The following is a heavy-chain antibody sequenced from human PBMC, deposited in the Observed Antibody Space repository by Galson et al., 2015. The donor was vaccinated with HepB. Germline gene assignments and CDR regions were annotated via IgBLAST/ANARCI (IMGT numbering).Heavy chain of an antibody. CDR2: INAGNGNT. CDR1: GYTFTSYA. J-gene: IGHJ5*02. CDR3: ARDRLQLEPTNWFDP. Sequence: SVKVSCKASGYTFTSYAMHWVRQAPGQRLEWMGWINAGNGNTKYSQKFQGRVTITRDTSASTAYMELSSLRSEDTAVYYCARDRLQLEPTNWFDPWGQGTLVTVSS. D-gene: IGHD1-1*01. V-gene: IGHV1-3*01.